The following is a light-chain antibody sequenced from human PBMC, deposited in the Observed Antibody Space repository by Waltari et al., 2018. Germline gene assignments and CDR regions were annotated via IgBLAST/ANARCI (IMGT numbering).Light chain of an antibody. Sequence: DIQMAQSPSTLSASVGDRVTITCWASQSVSSRLALYQQKPGKAPNLLIYTASALETGVPSRFSGSGSATEFTLTISGLQPDDFAAYCGQQYGSFPWTFGQGTKVEIK. V-gene: IGKV1-5*03. CDR2: TAS. CDR3: QQYGSFPWT. CDR1: QSVSSR. J-gene: IGKJ1*01.